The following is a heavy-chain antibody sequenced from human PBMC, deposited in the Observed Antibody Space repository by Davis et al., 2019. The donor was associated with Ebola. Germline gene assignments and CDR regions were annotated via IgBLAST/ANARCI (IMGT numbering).Heavy chain of an antibody. V-gene: IGHV4-34*01. D-gene: IGHD2-2*01. CDR2: INHSGST. CDR1: GGSFSGYY. J-gene: IGHJ5*02. CDR3: ARGLLPAARTLGWFDP. Sequence: PSETLSLTCAVYGGSFSGYYWSWIRQPPGKGLEWIGEINHSGSTNYNPSLKSRVTISVDTSKNQFSLKLSSVTAADTAVYYCARGLLPAARTLGWFDPWGQGTLVTVSS.